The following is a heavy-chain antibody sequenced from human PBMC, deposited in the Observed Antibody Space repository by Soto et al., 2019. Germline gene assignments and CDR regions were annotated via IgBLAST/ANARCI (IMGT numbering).Heavy chain of an antibody. J-gene: IGHJ6*03. CDR3: ARRGDGSRWPNVYRDV. Sequence: EAQLVESGGGLVQPGGSLRLSCAASGFTFSNYEMHWVRQAPGKGLEYVSGISNNGAHTDYAKSVKGRFTISRDNSENTLYLQMGSLRAEDMALYYCARRGDGSRWPNVYRDVWGKGTTVTVSS. CDR1: GFTFSNYE. D-gene: IGHD6-13*01. V-gene: IGHV3-64*01. CDR2: ISNNGAHT.